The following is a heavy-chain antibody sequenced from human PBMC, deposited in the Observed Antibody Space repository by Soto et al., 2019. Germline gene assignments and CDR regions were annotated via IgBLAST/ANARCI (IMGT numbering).Heavy chain of an antibody. CDR3: AKARKYSSPYDS. CDR1: GFMFGSYA. V-gene: IGHV3-23*01. D-gene: IGHD6-19*01. J-gene: IGHJ5*01. CDR2: ISGGGSTT. Sequence: EVQLLESGGGLVQPGGSLRLSCATSGFMFGSYAMNWVRQAPGKGLEWVSVISGGGSTTNYADSVRGRFTTYRDSSTDTVYLQMYSLRVEDTAVYYCAKARKYSSPYDSWGKGTLVTVSS.